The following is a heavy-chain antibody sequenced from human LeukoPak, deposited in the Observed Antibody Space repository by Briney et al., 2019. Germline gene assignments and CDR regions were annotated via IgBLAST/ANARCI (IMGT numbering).Heavy chain of an antibody. CDR1: GGTFSSYA. CDR2: IIPIFGTA. Sequence: GSSVKVSCKASGGTFSSYAISWVRQAPGQGLEWMGGIIPIFGTANYAQKFQGRVTITTDESTSTAYMELSSLRSEDTAVYYCARGNTAMALSNMDVWGKGTTVTVSS. J-gene: IGHJ6*03. V-gene: IGHV1-69*05. CDR3: ARGNTAMALSNMDV. D-gene: IGHD5-18*01.